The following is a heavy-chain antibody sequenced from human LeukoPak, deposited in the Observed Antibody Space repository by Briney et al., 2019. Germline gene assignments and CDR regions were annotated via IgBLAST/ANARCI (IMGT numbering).Heavy chain of an antibody. Sequence: GASVKVSCRASGYTFTGYYMHWVRQAPGQGLEWMGWINPNSGGTSYAQKFQGRVTMTRDTSISTAYMELSRLRSDDTAVYYCAREGSSWYGSFFDYWGQGTLVTVSS. CDR3: AREGSSWYGSFFDY. CDR2: INPNSGGT. CDR1: GYTFTGYY. D-gene: IGHD6-13*01. J-gene: IGHJ4*02. V-gene: IGHV1-2*02.